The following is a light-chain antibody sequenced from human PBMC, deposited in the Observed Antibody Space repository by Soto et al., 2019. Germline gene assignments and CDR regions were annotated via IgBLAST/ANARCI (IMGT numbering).Light chain of an antibody. CDR3: SSYTSSRTVL. Sequence: QSALTQPASVSGSLGQSITISCTGTSSDVGGYNYVSWYQQHPGKDPKVVIFEVTKQPSGVSSRFSGSKSGNTASLTVSGLQAEDEGDYYCSSYTSSRTVLFGGGTKLTVL. V-gene: IGLV2-14*01. CDR1: SSDVGGYNY. CDR2: EVT. J-gene: IGLJ2*01.